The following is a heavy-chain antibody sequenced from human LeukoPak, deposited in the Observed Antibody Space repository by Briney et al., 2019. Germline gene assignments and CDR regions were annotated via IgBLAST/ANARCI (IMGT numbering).Heavy chain of an antibody. CDR1: GFTFDDYA. CDR2: ISWNSGSI. V-gene: IGHV3-9*03. J-gene: IGHJ6*03. Sequence: PGRSLRLSCAASGFTFDDYAMHWVRQAPGKGLEWVSGISWNSGSIGYADSVKGRFTISRDNAKNSLYLQMNSLRAEDMALYYCAKDISPQLLLGYMDVWGKGTTVTVSS. D-gene: IGHD2-2*01. CDR3: AKDISPQLLLGYMDV.